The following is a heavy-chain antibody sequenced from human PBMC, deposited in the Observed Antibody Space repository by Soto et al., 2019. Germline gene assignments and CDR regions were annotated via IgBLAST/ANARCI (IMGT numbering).Heavy chain of an antibody. CDR1: GGSFSGYY. Sequence: SETLSLTCAVYGGSFSGYYWSWIRQPPGKGLEWIGSIYHTGSTYYSKSLRSRLTMSVDTSKSQFSLRLSSVTAADTAVYYCARATGTLRSRNCDYWGQGSLVTVSS. V-gene: IGHV4-34*01. D-gene: IGHD1-1*01. CDR2: IYHTGST. J-gene: IGHJ4*02. CDR3: ARATGTLRSRNCDY.